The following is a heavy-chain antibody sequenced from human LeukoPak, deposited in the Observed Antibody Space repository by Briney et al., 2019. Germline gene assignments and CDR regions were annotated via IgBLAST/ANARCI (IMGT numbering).Heavy chain of an antibody. J-gene: IGHJ4*02. CDR3: ARHPTKWELRLSLDY. CDR2: INHSGST. V-gene: IGHV4-34*01. CDR1: GGSFSAYY. D-gene: IGHD1-26*01. Sequence: SETLSLTCAVYGGSFSAYYWSWIRQPPGKGLEWIGEINHSGSTHYNPSLKSRVVISVDTSKNQFSLNMNSVTAADTAVYYCARHPTKWELRLSLDYWGQGTLVTVSS.